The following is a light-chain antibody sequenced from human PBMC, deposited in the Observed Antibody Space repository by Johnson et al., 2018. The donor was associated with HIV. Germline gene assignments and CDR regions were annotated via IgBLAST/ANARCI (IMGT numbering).Light chain of an antibody. CDR2: EDN. Sequence: VLTQPPSVSAAPGQKVTISCSGSSSNIGNNYVSWYQQFPGAAPKLLIYEDNKRPSGIPDRFSGSKSGTSATLGITGLQTGDEADYYCATWDRSLTIGGVFGVGTKVTVL. CDR1: SSNIGNNY. CDR3: ATWDRSLTIGGV. J-gene: IGLJ1*01. V-gene: IGLV1-51*02.